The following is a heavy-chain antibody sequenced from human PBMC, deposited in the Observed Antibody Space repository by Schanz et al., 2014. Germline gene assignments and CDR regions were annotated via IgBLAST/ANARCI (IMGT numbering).Heavy chain of an antibody. J-gene: IGHJ4*02. V-gene: IGHV1-18*01. CDR2: ISTFRNEDT. D-gene: IGHD6-13*01. CDR3: ARGGYSSSLYDRDIAHCDY. CDR1: GYAFTTYG. Sequence: QVQLVQSGAEVKKPGASVRVSCKVSGYAFTTYGISWVRQAPGQGPEFMGWISTFRNEDTNSAQRFQGRLTMTTDTSTSTAYMELRSLRSDDTAGYYCARGGYSSSLYDRDIAHCDYTGQGTLVTVSA.